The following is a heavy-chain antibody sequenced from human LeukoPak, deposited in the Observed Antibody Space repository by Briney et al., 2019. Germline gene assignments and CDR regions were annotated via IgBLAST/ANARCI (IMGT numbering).Heavy chain of an antibody. CDR2: IYYSGST. CDR3: AREDPQTTVPEGLDV. V-gene: IGHV4-59*01. J-gene: IGHJ6*02. CDR1: GGSISTFY. Sequence: SETLSLTCTVSGGSISTFYWSWLRQPPGKGLEWIGYIYYSGSTNYNPSLKSRVTISVGTSKNQFSLRLSSVTAADTAVYYCAREDPQTTVPEGLDVWGQGTTVTVSS. D-gene: IGHD4-17*01.